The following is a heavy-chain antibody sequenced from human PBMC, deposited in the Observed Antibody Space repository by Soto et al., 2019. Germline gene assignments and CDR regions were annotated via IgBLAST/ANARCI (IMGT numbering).Heavy chain of an antibody. Sequence: SETLSLTCTVSGGSLSSGSYYWILIRQPPGKGLEWIGYIYYSGSTNYNPSLKSRVTISVDTSKNQFSLKLSSVTAADTAVYYCARVLSNWFDPRGQGPLVTAPQ. D-gene: IGHD2-15*01. CDR1: GGSLSSGSYY. V-gene: IGHV4-61*01. CDR3: ARVLSNWFDP. J-gene: IGHJ5*02. CDR2: IYYSGST.